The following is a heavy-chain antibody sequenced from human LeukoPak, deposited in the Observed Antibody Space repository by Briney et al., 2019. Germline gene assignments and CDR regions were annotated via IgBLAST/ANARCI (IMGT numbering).Heavy chain of an antibody. CDR2: ISYDGSNK. J-gene: IGHJ3*02. Sequence: PGRXXXLSXXXSXXXFSXYAXXWVRQAPGXGLEWVAVISYDGSNKYYADSVKGRFTISRDNSKNTLYLQMNSLRAEDTAVYYCARAHSSGWYPDAFDIWGQGTMVTVSS. D-gene: IGHD6-19*01. CDR1: XXXFSXYA. CDR3: ARAHSSGWYPDAFDI. V-gene: IGHV3-30*04.